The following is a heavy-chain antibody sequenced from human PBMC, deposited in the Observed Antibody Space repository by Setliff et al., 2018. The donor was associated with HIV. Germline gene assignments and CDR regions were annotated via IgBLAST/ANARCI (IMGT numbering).Heavy chain of an antibody. Sequence: SVKVSCKASGGNFRFYAFSWVRQAPGQGLEWMGGIIPMFVTANYAQKFQDRVTITADESTSTAYMELSSLRFEDTAVYYCAKDMGGGGGDCWNYWGQGTLVTVSS. J-gene: IGHJ4*02. CDR1: GGNFRFYA. CDR2: IIPMFVTA. V-gene: IGHV1-69*13. D-gene: IGHD2-21*02. CDR3: AKDMGGGGGDCWNY.